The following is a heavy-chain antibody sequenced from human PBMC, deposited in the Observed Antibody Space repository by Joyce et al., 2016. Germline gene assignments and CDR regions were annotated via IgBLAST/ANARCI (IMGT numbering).Heavy chain of an antibody. CDR3: ARGGGCGGGTCYWPDY. CDR1: EFPFSNYG. Sequence: EVQLVVSGGDLVQPGGSLRLSCEASEFPFSNYGMNWVRQSPGKGLKGVSYIDGSGSLIYYADAVRGRFTISRDNAKNSLYLQMTGLRAEDTAVYYCARGGGCGGGTCYWPDYWGQGTLVTVSS. J-gene: IGHJ4*02. D-gene: IGHD2-15*01. CDR2: IDGSGSLI. V-gene: IGHV3-48*01.